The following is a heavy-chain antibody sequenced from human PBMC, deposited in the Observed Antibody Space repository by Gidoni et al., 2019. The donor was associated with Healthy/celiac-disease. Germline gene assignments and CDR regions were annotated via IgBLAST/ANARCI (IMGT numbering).Heavy chain of an antibody. J-gene: IGHJ6*02. D-gene: IGHD1-20*01. CDR2: IRSKANSDAT. Sequence: EVQLVESGGGLVQPGGSLKLSCAASGFTSSGSAMPWVSQASGKGLEGVGRIRSKANSDATAYAASVKGRFTISRDDSKNTAYLQMNSLKTEVTAVYYCTRHIITGTTGYYYYGMDVWGQGTTVTVSS. CDR1: GFTSSGSA. V-gene: IGHV3-73*02. CDR3: TRHIITGTTGYYYYGMDV.